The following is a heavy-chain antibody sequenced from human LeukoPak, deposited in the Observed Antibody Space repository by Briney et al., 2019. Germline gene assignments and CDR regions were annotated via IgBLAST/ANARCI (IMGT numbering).Heavy chain of an antibody. D-gene: IGHD4-17*01. J-gene: IGHJ6*03. CDR1: GGSISSYY. CDR2: IYYTGTT. Sequence: SETLSLTCTVSGGSISSYYWSWIRQPPGKGLEWIGFIYYTGTTNYNPSLKSRVTMSVDTSRKQFSLRLSSVTPADTAVYYCARETVTRNYYYYYYMDLWGKGTTVTVSS. CDR3: ARETVTRNYYYYYYMDL. V-gene: IGHV4-59*01.